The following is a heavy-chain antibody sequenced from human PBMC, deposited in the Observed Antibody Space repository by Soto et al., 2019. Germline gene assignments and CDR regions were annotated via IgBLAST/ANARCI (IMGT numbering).Heavy chain of an antibody. V-gene: IGHV3-9*01. CDR1: GFTFDDFA. CDR3: VKSRGSGWPAEAVDF. Sequence: EVQLVESGGDLVQPGRSLRLSCEASGFTFDDFAMHWVRQGPEKGLEWVSGISWNSRTTGYAGSVKGRFTISRDNAKNALYLQMSSLSPYDTVLYYCVKSRGSGWPAEAVDFWCRGTMVTVS. J-gene: IGHJ3*01. D-gene: IGHD6-19*01. CDR2: ISWNSRTT.